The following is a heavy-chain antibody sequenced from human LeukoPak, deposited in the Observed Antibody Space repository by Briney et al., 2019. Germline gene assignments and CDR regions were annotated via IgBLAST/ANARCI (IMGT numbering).Heavy chain of an antibody. CDR2: IIPIPGTT. J-gene: IGHJ5*02. D-gene: IGHD1-26*01. V-gene: IGHV1-69*11. CDR1: GGAFTSYA. CDR3: ARKLRLGGNWFDP. Sequence: SVNVSCKTSGGAFTSYAITWVRQAPGPGLEWIGKIIPIPGTTNYAQKFQGRVTVTADESTSTAYIELGSLRSEDTALYFCARKLRLGGNWFDPWGQGTLVTVSS.